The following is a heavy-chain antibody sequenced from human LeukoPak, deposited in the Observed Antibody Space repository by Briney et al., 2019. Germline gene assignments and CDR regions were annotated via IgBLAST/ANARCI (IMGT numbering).Heavy chain of an antibody. Sequence: ASVKVSCKASGYTFTSYGISWVRQAPGQGLEWMGWISAYNGNTNYAQKLQGRVTMTTDTSTSTAYMELRSLRSDDTAVYYCARDRKYSYDYWFDPWGQGTLVTVSS. J-gene: IGHJ5*02. CDR2: ISAYNGNT. CDR1: GYTFTSYG. D-gene: IGHD5-18*01. V-gene: IGHV1-18*04. CDR3: ARDRKYSYDYWFDP.